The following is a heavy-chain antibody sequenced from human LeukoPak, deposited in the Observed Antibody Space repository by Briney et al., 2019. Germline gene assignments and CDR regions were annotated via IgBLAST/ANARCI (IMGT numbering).Heavy chain of an antibody. CDR3: ARTYYDILTGPEAFDI. CDR2: IYYSGST. D-gene: IGHD3-9*01. CDR1: GGSMSSYY. J-gene: IGHJ3*02. V-gene: IGHV4-59*01. Sequence: SETLSLTCTVSGGSMSSYYWSWIRQPPGKGLEWIGYIYYSGSTNYNPSLKSRVTISVDTSKNQISLKLSSVTAADTAVYYCARTYYDILTGPEAFDIWGQGTMVTVSS.